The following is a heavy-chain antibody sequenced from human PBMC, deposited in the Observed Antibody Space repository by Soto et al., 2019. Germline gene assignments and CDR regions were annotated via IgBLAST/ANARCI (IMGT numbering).Heavy chain of an antibody. CDR2: IYYSGST. CDR3: ARQPPATAAFDI. J-gene: IGHJ3*02. CDR1: GGSISSGGYY. V-gene: IGHV4-31*03. D-gene: IGHD5-12*01. Sequence: PSETLSLTCTVSGGSISSGGYYWSWIRQHPGKGLEWIGYIYYSGSTYYNPSLKSRVTMSVDTSKNQVSLNLASVTSADTAVYYCARQPPATAAFDIWGQGTMVTVSS.